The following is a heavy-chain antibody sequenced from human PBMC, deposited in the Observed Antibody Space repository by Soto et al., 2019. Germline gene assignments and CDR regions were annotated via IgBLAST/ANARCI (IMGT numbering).Heavy chain of an antibody. CDR2: IYHSGTT. CDR1: GASMSTTDW. Sequence: QVQRQESGPGLVKPSGTLSLTCAVSGASMSTTDWWSWVRQPPGKGLEWIGEIYHSGTTNYNPSLKSRLTMSVDKFKNHFSLTLTSVTAADTAVYYCAIPGAGDFDFWGQGTLVTVSS. V-gene: IGHV4-4*02. D-gene: IGHD6-13*01. J-gene: IGHJ4*02. CDR3: AIPGAGDFDF.